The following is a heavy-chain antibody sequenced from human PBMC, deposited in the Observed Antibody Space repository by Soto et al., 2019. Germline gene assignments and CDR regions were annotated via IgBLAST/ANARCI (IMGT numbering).Heavy chain of an antibody. CDR2: VSGSSITI. J-gene: IGHJ6*02. CDR3: ARDLKKRQRTYGMDV. V-gene: IGHV3-11*01. CDR1: GFMFSDHW. Sequence: QVQLVESGGDVVQPGGSLRLSCAASGFMFSDHWMSWIRQAPGKGLEWVSPVSGSSITIYYGDSVKGRFTVSRDNSKNSLYLQMTSLRVEDTAVYYCARDLKKRQRTYGMDVWGQGTTVIVSS. D-gene: IGHD1-1*01.